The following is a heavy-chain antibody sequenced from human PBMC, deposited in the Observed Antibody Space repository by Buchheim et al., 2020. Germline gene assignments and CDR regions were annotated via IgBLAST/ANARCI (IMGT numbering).Heavy chain of an antibody. Sequence: QVQLQQWGAGLLKPSETLSLTCTVSGGSISSGDYYWSWIRQPPGKGLEWIGYIYYSGSTYYNPSLKSRVTISVDTSKNQFSLKLSSVTAADTAVYYCARGLKGVTIFGVVIMGFDYWGQGTL. CDR3: ARGLKGVTIFGVVIMGFDY. D-gene: IGHD3-3*01. V-gene: IGHV4-30-4*01. CDR2: IYYSGST. CDR1: GGSISSGDYY. J-gene: IGHJ4*02.